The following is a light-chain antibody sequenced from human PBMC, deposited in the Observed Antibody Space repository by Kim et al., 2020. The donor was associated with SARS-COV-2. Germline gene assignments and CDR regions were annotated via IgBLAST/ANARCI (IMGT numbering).Light chain of an antibody. V-gene: IGLV2-8*01. CDR2: DVN. CDR1: GSNVGGYNY. Sequence: GQSVTISCTGTGSNVGGYNYVSWYQQHPGKAPKLMIYDVNRRPSGVPDRFSASKSGNTASLTVSGLQAEDEADYYCISYAGNNVYVFGTGTKVTVL. J-gene: IGLJ1*01. CDR3: ISYAGNNVYV.